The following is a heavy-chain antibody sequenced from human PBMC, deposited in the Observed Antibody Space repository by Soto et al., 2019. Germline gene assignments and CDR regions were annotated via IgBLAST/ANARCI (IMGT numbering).Heavy chain of an antibody. Sequence: VQLLESGGGLVQPGGSLRLSCAASGFTFSYGIHWLRQAPGKGLEWVAYISYDAFNKFYGDSVKGRFTISRDNSKNTQFLQMNSLRAEDTAVYYCAKLVIGYCSGNTCDDYWGQGTLVAVSS. V-gene: IGHV3-30*18. CDR2: ISYDAFNK. CDR3: AKLVIGYCSGNTCDDY. CDR1: GFTFSYG. J-gene: IGHJ4*02. D-gene: IGHD2-15*01.